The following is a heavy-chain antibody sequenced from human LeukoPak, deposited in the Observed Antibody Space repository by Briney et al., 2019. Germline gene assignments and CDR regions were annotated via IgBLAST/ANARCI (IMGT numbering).Heavy chain of an antibody. CDR1: GFTFSSYA. V-gene: IGHV3-23*01. D-gene: IGHD2-2*03. CDR2: ISGSGGST. CDR3: AKDGYCSSTSCSENWFDP. Sequence: GGSLRLSCAASGFTFSSYAMSWVRQAPGKGLEWVSAISGSGGSTYYADSVKGRFTIPRDNSKNTLYLQMNSLRAEDTAVYYCAKDGYCSSTSCSENWFDPWGQGTLVTVSS. J-gene: IGHJ5*02.